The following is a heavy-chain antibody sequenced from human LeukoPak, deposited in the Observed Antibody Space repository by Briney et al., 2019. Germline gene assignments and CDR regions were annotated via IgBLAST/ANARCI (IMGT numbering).Heavy chain of an antibody. Sequence: ASVKVSCKASGYTFTSYYMHWVRQAPGQGLEWMGIINPSGGSTSYAQKFQGKVTMTRDMSTSTVYMELSSLRSEDTAVYYCASTLLLWFGELSSVFDYWGQGTLVTVSS. CDR3: ASTLLLWFGELSSVFDY. D-gene: IGHD3-10*01. V-gene: IGHV1-46*01. CDR1: GYTFTSYY. J-gene: IGHJ4*02. CDR2: INPSGGST.